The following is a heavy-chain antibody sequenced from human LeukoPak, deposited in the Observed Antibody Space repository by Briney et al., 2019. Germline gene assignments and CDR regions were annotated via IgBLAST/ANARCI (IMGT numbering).Heavy chain of an antibody. Sequence: KPGGSLRLSCAASGFTFSSYNMNWVRQAPGKGLEWVSSISSSSSYIYYAASVKGRFTISRDNAKDSLYLQMDSLRAEDTAVYYCARARLDFWSGEAFDIWGQGTMVTVSS. CDR1: GFTFSSYN. D-gene: IGHD3-3*01. V-gene: IGHV3-21*01. J-gene: IGHJ3*02. CDR3: ARARLDFWSGEAFDI. CDR2: ISSSSSYI.